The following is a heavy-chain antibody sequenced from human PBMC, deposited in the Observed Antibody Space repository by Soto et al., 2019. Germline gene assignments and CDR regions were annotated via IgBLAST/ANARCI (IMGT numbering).Heavy chain of an antibody. CDR3: ARSGAALLGHDAFDI. CDR1: GFTFSSYD. J-gene: IGHJ3*02. D-gene: IGHD6-6*01. CDR2: IGTAGDT. V-gene: IGHV3-13*01. Sequence: EVQLVESGGGLVQPGGSLRLSCAASGFTFSSYDMHWVRQATGKGLEWVSAIGTAGDTYYPGSVKGRFTISRENAKNSLYLQMNSLRAGDTAVYYCARSGAALLGHDAFDIWGQGTMVTVSS.